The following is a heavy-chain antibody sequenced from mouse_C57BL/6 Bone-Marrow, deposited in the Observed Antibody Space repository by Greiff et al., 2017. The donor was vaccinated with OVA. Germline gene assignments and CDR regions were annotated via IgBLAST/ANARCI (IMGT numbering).Heavy chain of an antibody. D-gene: IGHD2-4*01. CDR2: IYPGSGNT. Sequence: QVQLQQPGAELVKPGASVKLSCKASGYTFTDYYINWVKQRPGQGLEWIARIYPGSGNTYYNEKFKGKATLTAEKSSSTAYMQLSSLTSEDSAVYFCARSRLRPDYFDYWGQGTTLTVSS. CDR3: ARSRLRPDYFDY. CDR1: GYTFTDYY. V-gene: IGHV1-76*01. J-gene: IGHJ2*01.